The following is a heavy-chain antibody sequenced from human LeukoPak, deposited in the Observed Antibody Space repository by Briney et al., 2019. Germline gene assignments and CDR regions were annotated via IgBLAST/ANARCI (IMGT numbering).Heavy chain of an antibody. CDR1: GFTFSSYA. Sequence: PGRSLRLSCAASGFTFSSYAMHWVRQPPGKGLEWVAVISYDGSNKYYADSVKGRFTISRDNSKNTLYLQMNSLRAEDTAVYYCARSAQPLRYYYYMDVWGKGTTVTVSS. CDR3: ARSAQPLRYYYYMDV. CDR2: ISYDGSNK. V-gene: IGHV3-30*04. J-gene: IGHJ6*03.